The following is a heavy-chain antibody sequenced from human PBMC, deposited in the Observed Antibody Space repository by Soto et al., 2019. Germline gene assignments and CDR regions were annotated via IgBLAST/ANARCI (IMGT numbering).Heavy chain of an antibody. CDR2: VSGYNGHT. D-gene: IGHD3-10*01. Sequence: ASVKVSCKASVYTFASYGIDWVRQAPGQGLEWMGWVSGYNGHTKYAQKFQGRVTVTTDTSTNTAYMELRDLRSDDTAVYYCAREPDQLQGHYFDYWGQGTLVTVS. V-gene: IGHV1-18*01. J-gene: IGHJ4*02. CDR3: AREPDQLQGHYFDY. CDR1: VYTFASYG.